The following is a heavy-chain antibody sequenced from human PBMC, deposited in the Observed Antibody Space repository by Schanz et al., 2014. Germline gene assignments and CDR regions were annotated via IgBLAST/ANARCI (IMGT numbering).Heavy chain of an antibody. V-gene: IGHV3-66*01. CDR3: ARDKGGYYPFDY. Sequence: EVQVVESGGDLVQPGGSLRLSCAASGFTVDSNYMSWVRQAPGKGLEWVSIIYPDGSTNYGDSMKGRFTVSRDEWKNTLYLQMNSLRAEDTAVYYCARDKGGYYPFDYWGQGTLVTVSS. CDR2: IYPDGST. D-gene: IGHD3-3*01. CDR1: GFTVDSNY. J-gene: IGHJ4*02.